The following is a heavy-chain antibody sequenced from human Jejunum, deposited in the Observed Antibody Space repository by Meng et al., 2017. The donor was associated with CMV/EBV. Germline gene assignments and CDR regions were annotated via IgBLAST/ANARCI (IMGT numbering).Heavy chain of an antibody. V-gene: IGHV1-8*03. D-gene: IGHD3-3*01. J-gene: IGHJ6*02. CDR1: GYTFTSYD. CDR2: MDPNSGNA. Sequence: ASGYTFTSYDINWVRQATGQVLEWMGSMDPNSGNAGYAQKFQGRVTITRDSSISTAYMYLSSLRSEDTAVYYCARAYDFWSGQMDVWGQGTTVTVSS. CDR3: ARAYDFWSGQMDV.